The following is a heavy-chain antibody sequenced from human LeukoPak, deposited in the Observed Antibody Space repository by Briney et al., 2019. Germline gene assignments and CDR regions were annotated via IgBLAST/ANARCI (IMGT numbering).Heavy chain of an antibody. CDR2: IWYDGSNK. J-gene: IGHJ4*02. Sequence: PGRPLRLSCAASGFTFSSYGMHWVRQAPGKGLEWVAVIWYDGSNKYYADSVKGRFTISRDNSKNTLYLQMNSLRAEDTAVYYCARDPRYSGYDFSYFDYWGQGTLVTVSS. D-gene: IGHD5-12*01. V-gene: IGHV3-33*01. CDR1: GFTFSSYG. CDR3: ARDPRYSGYDFSYFDY.